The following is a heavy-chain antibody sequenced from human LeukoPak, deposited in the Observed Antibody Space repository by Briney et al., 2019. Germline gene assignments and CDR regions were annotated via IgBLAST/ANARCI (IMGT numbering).Heavy chain of an antibody. CDR2: IYYSGST. D-gene: IGHD6-13*01. CDR1: GDSISSYY. V-gene: IGHV4-59*12. Sequence: SETLSLTCTVSGDSISSYYCSWIRQPPGKGLEWIGYIYYSGSTSYNPSLKSRVTISLDTSNNQFSLKLRSVTAADTAVYYCARFSSIAAAFDYWGQGTLVTVSS. CDR3: ARFSSIAAAFDY. J-gene: IGHJ4*02.